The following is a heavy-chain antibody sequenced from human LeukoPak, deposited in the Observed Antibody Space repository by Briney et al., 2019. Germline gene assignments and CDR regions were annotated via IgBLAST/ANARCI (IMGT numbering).Heavy chain of an antibody. CDR1: GYTFTSYD. Sequence: GASVKVSCKASGYTFTSYDINWVRQATGQGPEWMGWMNPNSGNTGYAQKFQGRVTITRNTSISTAYMELSSLRSEDTAVYYCARGVKWSYYYYMDVWGKGTTVTVSS. J-gene: IGHJ6*03. D-gene: IGHD1-26*01. V-gene: IGHV1-8*03. CDR3: ARGVKWSYYYYMDV. CDR2: MNPNSGNT.